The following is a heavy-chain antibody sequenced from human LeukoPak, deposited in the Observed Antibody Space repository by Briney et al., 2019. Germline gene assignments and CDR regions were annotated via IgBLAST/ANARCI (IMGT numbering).Heavy chain of an antibody. CDR1: GFTFSTYG. CDR3: ARKGIAAAGTPLYYYYMDV. D-gene: IGHD6-13*01. CDR2: ISDDGSNK. V-gene: IGHV3-30*03. J-gene: IGHJ6*03. Sequence: GGSLRLSCAASGFTFSTYGMHWVRQAPGKGLEWVAVISDDGSNKYYADSVKGRFTISRDNSKNTLYLQMNSLRAEDTAVYYCARKGIAAAGTPLYYYYMDVWGKGTTVTISS.